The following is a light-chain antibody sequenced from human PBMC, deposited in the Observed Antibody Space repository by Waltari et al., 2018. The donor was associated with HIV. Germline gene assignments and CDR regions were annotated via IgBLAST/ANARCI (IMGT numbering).Light chain of an antibody. CDR2: FND. CDR1: SSNIGNNA. V-gene: IGLV1-36*01. CDR3: AAWDDRLNGWV. Sequence: QSVLTRPPSLSEVPRQRVTISCSGSSSNIGNNAVNWYQQVPGKAPKLLIYFNDILASGVSDRFSGSRSGTSVSLAISGLQSDDEADYYCAAWDDRLNGWVFGGGTRLTVL. J-gene: IGLJ3*02.